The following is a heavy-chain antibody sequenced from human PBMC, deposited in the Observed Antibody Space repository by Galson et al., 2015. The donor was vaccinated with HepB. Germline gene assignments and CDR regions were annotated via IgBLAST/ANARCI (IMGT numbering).Heavy chain of an antibody. CDR1: GGSISSYY. J-gene: IGHJ3*02. CDR2: TYYSVST. D-gene: IGHD3-10*01. Sequence: ETLSLTCXVSGGSISSYYWSWIRQPPGKGLEWIGFTYYSVSTKYNPSLESRVTISVDTSKNQFSLKLSSVTAADTAVYYCARAGYYGSGSSDPDAFDIWGQGTMVTVSS. CDR3: ARAGYYGSGSSDPDAFDI. V-gene: IGHV4-59*01.